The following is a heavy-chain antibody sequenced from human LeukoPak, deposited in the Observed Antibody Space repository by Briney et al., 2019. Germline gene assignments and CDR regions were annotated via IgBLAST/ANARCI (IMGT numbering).Heavy chain of an antibody. CDR3: ARGAPSMYSSGWYYFDY. J-gene: IGHJ4*02. V-gene: IGHV4-4*07. D-gene: IGHD6-19*01. CDR2: IYTSGST. Sequence: SETLSLTCTVSGGSISSYYWSWIRQPAGKGLEWIGRIYTSGSTNYNPSLKSRVTMSVDTSKNQFSLKLSSVTAADTAVYYCARGAPSMYSSGWYYFDYWGQGTLVTVS. CDR1: GGSISSYY.